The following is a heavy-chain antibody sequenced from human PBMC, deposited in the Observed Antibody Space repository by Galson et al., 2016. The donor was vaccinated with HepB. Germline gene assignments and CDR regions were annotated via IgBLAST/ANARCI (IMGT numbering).Heavy chain of an antibody. Sequence: QSGAEVKKPGDSLKISCKGSGYSFTNYWIGWVRQMPGKGLEWMGIIYPGDSDTRYSPSFQGQVTISADESISTAYLQWSSLKAADTAMYYCARSRDTAMAVDYWGQGTLVTVAA. V-gene: IGHV5-51*03. D-gene: IGHD5-18*01. CDR1: GYSFTNYW. CDR3: ARSRDTAMAVDY. J-gene: IGHJ4*02. CDR2: IYPGDSDT.